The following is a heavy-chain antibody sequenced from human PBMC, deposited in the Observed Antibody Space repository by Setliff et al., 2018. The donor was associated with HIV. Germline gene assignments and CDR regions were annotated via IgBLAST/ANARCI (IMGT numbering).Heavy chain of an antibody. CDR1: GYTFTDYF. V-gene: IGHV1-18*04. Sequence: GASVKVSCKASGYTFTDYFMHWVRQAPRQGLEWVGRISAFNGNINYAQKVQDRVTMTKDTSTSTAYMGLRSLRSDDTAVYYCARVSRSGWFFDWWGQGSLVTVSS. CDR2: ISAFNGNI. J-gene: IGHJ4*02. D-gene: IGHD6-19*01. CDR3: ARVSRSGWFFDW.